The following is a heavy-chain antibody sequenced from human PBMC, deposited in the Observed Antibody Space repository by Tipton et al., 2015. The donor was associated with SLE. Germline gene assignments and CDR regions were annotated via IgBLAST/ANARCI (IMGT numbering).Heavy chain of an antibody. D-gene: IGHD4-23*01. CDR1: GFTFSSYA. CDR3: AKGGDYGGCFDY. CDR2: ISGSGGST. V-gene: IGHV3-23*01. J-gene: IGHJ4*02. Sequence: SLRLSCAASGFTFSSYAMSWVRQAPGKGLEWVSAISGSGGSTYYADSVKGRFTISRDNSKNTLYLQMNSLRAEDTAVYYCAKGGDYGGCFDYWGQGTLVTVSS.